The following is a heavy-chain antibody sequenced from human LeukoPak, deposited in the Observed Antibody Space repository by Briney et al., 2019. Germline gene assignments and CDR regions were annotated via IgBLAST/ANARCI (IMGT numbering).Heavy chain of an antibody. Sequence: SETLSLTCTVSAGSFISSSHHWGWIRQPPGKGLEWIGYIYYSGSTYYNPSLKSRVTISVDTSKNQFSLKLSSVTAADTAVYYCANSIAAAGPFDYWGQGTLVTVSS. D-gene: IGHD6-13*01. CDR1: AGSFISSSHH. CDR3: ANSIAAAGPFDY. V-gene: IGHV4-30-4*08. CDR2: IYYSGST. J-gene: IGHJ4*02.